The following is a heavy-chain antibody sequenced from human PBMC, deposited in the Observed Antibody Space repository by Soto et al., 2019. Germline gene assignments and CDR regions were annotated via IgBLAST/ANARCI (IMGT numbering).Heavy chain of an antibody. CDR3: ARAGFYGDYRGSPVYYYYYMDV. V-gene: IGHV1-3*01. CDR1: GYTFTSYA. D-gene: IGHD4-17*01. J-gene: IGHJ6*03. Sequence: QVQLVQSGAEVKKPGASVKVSCKASGYTFTSYAMHWVRQAPGQRLEWMGWINAGNGNTKYSQKFQGRVTITRDTSASTAYMELSSMISEDTAVYYCARAGFYGDYRGSPVYYYYYMDVWGKGTTVTVSS. CDR2: INAGNGNT.